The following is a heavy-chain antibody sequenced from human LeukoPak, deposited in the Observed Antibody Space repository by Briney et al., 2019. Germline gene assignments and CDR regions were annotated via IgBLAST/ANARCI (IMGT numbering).Heavy chain of an antibody. J-gene: IGHJ4*02. Sequence: GESLKISCXASGFMFSGYAMNWVRQAPGKGLEWVSTISFSGFRTYYADSVEGRVTISRDNSKNTVYLQMSGLRAEDTAVYYCARVTEYCSGGSCYTGDHWGQGTLVTVSS. D-gene: IGHD2-15*01. V-gene: IGHV3-23*01. CDR2: ISFSGFRT. CDR1: GFMFSGYA. CDR3: ARVTEYCSGGSCYTGDH.